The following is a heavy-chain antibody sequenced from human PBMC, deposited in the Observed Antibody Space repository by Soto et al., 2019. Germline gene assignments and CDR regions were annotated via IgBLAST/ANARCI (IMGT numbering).Heavy chain of an antibody. CDR1: GFTFSSYG. D-gene: IGHD2-2*03. CDR3: ARGDGYCSSTSCYYYGMDV. CDR2: IWYDGSNK. Sequence: QVQLVESGGGVVQPGRSLRPSCAASGFTFSSYGMHWVRQAPGKGLEWVAVIWYDGSNKYYADSVKGRFTISRDNSKNTLYLQMNSLRAEDTAVYYCARGDGYCSSTSCYYYGMDVWGQGTTVTVSS. J-gene: IGHJ6*02. V-gene: IGHV3-33*01.